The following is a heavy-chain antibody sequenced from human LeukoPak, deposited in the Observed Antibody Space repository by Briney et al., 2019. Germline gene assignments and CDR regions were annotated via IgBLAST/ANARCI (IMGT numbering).Heavy chain of an antibody. Sequence: PGGSLRLSCAASGFTFSDCYMSWFRQAPGKGLEWLSYIGGSGADTNYADSVKGRFTTSRDNAKSSLYLQMNSLRDEDTAVYYCAKTLVASPGNTGGPWGQGTLVTVSS. V-gene: IGHV3-11*03. J-gene: IGHJ5*02. D-gene: IGHD6-6*01. CDR1: GFTFSDCY. CDR3: AKTLVASPGNTGGP. CDR2: IGGSGADT.